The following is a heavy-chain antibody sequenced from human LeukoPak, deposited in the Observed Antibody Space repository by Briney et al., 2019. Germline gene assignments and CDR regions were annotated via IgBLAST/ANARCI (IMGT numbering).Heavy chain of an antibody. V-gene: IGHV3-48*04. D-gene: IGHD1-26*01. CDR2: ISSRGSII. CDR1: GFTFSSYA. Sequence: PGGSLRLSCAASGFTFSSYAMHWIRQAPGKGLEWVSYISSRGSIIYYADSVKGRFTISRDNAKNSLFLQMNSLRVEDTAVYYCARINSGKHLGDAFDIWGQGTTVTVSS. J-gene: IGHJ3*02. CDR3: ARINSGKHLGDAFDI.